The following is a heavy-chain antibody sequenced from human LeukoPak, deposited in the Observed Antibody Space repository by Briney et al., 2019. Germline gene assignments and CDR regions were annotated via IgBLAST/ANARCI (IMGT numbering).Heavy chain of an antibody. CDR1: GYTFTGYY. J-gene: IGHJ4*02. CDR3: AMWTSGWLASDY. Sequence: ASVKVSCKTSGYTFTGYYIHWVRQAPGQGLEWMGWIGPHSGGTNYAQKFQGRVTMTRDTSITTAYMELSRLRSDDTAVYYRAMWTSGWLASDYWGQATLVTVSS. CDR2: IGPHSGGT. D-gene: IGHD6-19*01. V-gene: IGHV1-2*02.